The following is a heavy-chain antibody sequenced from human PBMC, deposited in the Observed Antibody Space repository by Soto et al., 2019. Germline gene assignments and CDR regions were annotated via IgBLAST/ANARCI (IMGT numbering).Heavy chain of an antibody. CDR3: ARTRPEPNGDYFQH. CDR2: SIPILGIA. Sequence: QVQLVQSGAEVKKPGSSVKVSCKASGGTFSSYTISWVRQAPGQGLEWMGRSIPILGIANYAQKFQGRVTITADKSTSTAYMELSSLRSEDTAVYYCARTRPEPNGDYFQHWGQGTLVTVSS. CDR1: GGTFSSYT. V-gene: IGHV1-69*02. J-gene: IGHJ1*01.